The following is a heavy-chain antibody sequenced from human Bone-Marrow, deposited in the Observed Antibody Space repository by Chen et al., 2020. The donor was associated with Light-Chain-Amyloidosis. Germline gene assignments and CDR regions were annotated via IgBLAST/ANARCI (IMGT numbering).Heavy chain of an antibody. V-gene: IGHV3-74*01. CDR3: AKDFGGRDDY. J-gene: IGHJ4*02. CDR1: GFTLTTYW. CDR2: INEDGGTT. D-gene: IGHD2-15*01. Sequence: EVQVVESGGGLVQPGRSLRLSCAASGFTLTTYWMHWVRQAPGKGLVWVSRINEDGGTTNYAESVRGRFTISRDTAKNILYLQMNSLRAEDMALYYCAKDFGGRDDYWGQGTLVTVSS.